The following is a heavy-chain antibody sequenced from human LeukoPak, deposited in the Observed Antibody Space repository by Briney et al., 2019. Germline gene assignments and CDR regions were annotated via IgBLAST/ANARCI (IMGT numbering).Heavy chain of an antibody. V-gene: IGHV5-51*01. CDR2: IYPGDSHA. D-gene: IGHD5-18*01. J-gene: IGHJ4*02. Sequence: GESLKISCMGSGYNFYRYWIGWVRQMPGRGLEWVGVIYPGDSHAIYSPSFQGHVTISADKSISTAYLQWSGLTTSDPAMYYCARRGADTFIIDSWGQGTLVTVSS. CDR3: ARRGADTFIIDS. CDR1: GYNFYRYW.